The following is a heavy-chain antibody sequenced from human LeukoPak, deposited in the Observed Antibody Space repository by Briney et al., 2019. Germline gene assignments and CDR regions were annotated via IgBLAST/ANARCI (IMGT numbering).Heavy chain of an antibody. CDR3: ARESRDRLDP. Sequence: GGSLRLSCAASGFAFSSYWITWVRQAPGKGLEWVANIKHDGSEKYYMESVKGRFTISGDDAKNSAHLQMSALRVEDTAVYYCARESRDRLDPWGQGTLVTVSS. CDR2: IKHDGSEK. J-gene: IGHJ5*02. V-gene: IGHV3-7*01. CDR1: GFAFSSYW. D-gene: IGHD1-14*01.